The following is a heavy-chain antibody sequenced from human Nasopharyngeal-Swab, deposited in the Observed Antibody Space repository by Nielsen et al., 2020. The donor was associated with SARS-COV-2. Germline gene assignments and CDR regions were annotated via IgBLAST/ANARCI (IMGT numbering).Heavy chain of an antibody. D-gene: IGHD6-19*01. V-gene: IGHV4-39*07. CDR2: TNRSGSGSA. CDR3: ARIIRRRGWYSHVDY. J-gene: IGHJ4*02. CDR1: GDSISRSDDY. Sequence: SETLSLTCTVSGDSISRSDDYWGWIRQTPGKGLEWIVSTNRSGSGSAYYNPSLKSRVTISIVPSKNLFSLNLKSVTAADTAVYYCARIIRRRGWYSHVDYWGQGTLVTVSS.